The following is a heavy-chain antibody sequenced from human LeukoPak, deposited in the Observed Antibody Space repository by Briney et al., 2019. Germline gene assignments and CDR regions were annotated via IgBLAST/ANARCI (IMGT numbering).Heavy chain of an antibody. Sequence: ASVKVSCKASGYSFTTYGITWVRQAPGQGLEWMGWINVYNGNTNYAQKIQGRVTMTTDTSTSTAYMELRSLRSDDTAVYYCARENYDFWSGPPNWFDPWGQGTLVTVSS. CDR2: INVYNGNT. CDR1: GYSFTTYG. D-gene: IGHD3-3*01. CDR3: ARENYDFWSGPPNWFDP. J-gene: IGHJ5*02. V-gene: IGHV1-18*01.